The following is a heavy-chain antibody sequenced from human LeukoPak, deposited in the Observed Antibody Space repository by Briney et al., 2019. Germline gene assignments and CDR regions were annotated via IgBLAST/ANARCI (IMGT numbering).Heavy chain of an antibody. Sequence: GGSLTLSRAPSGFTFSSYSMNWVRQAPGKGREGVSSISSSSRYIYYADSVKGRFTISKDNAKNSLYLQMNSLRAEDTAVYYCARGNSGSYYSDYWGQGALVTVSS. CDR2: ISSSSRYI. V-gene: IGHV3-21*01. CDR3: ARGNSGSYYSDY. D-gene: IGHD1-26*01. CDR1: GFTFSSYS. J-gene: IGHJ4*02.